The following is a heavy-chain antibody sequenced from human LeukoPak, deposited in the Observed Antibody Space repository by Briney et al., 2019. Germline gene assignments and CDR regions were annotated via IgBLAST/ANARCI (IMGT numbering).Heavy chain of an antibody. J-gene: IGHJ4*02. V-gene: IGHV4-31*03. CDR3: AREVGLKLDY. CDR1: GGSISSGGYY. CDR2: IYYSGST. Sequence: SETLSLTCTVSGGSISSGGYYWSWIRQHPGKGLEWIGYIYYSGSTYYNPSLKGRVTISVDTSKNQFSLKLSSVTAADTAVYYCAREVGLKLDYWGQGTLATVSS. D-gene: IGHD2-15*01.